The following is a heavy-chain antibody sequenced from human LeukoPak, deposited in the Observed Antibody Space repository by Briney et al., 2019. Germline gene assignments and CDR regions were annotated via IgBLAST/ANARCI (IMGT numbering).Heavy chain of an antibody. CDR3: ARGYIRPHYYYDSSGSLPFDY. D-gene: IGHD3-22*01. V-gene: IGHV4-34*01. CDR2: INHSGST. CDR1: GGSFSGYY. Sequence: SETLSLTCAVYGGSFSGYYWSWIRQPPGRGLEWIGEINHSGSTNYNPPLKSRVTISVDTSKNQFSLKLSSVTAADTAVYYCARGYIRPHYYYDSSGSLPFDYWGQGTLVTVSS. J-gene: IGHJ4*02.